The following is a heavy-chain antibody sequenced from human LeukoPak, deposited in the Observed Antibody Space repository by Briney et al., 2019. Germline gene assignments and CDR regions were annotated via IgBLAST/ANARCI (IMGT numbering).Heavy chain of an antibody. CDR1: GFTFSSYG. D-gene: IGHD6-13*01. CDR2: IWYDGSNK. CDR3: AKDNRFSSSWYYHYYMDV. Sequence: QSGGSLRLSCAASGFTFSSYGMHWVRQAPGKGLEWVAVIWYDGSNKYYADSVKGRFTIPRDNSKNTLYLQMSSLRAEDTAVYYCAKDNRFSSSWYYHYYMDVWGKGTTVTVSS. V-gene: IGHV3-33*06. J-gene: IGHJ6*03.